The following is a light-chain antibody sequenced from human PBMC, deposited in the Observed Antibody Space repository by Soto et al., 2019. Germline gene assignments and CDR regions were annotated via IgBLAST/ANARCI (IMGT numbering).Light chain of an antibody. CDR1: QSVSGN. CDR3: QQGYSFAFT. CDR2: GAL. Sequence: EIVMTQSPATLSVSPGERATLSCRASQSVSGNLAWYQQKPGQAPRLLIYGALTRATGIPARFSGSGSGTEFTLTISSLQPEDFATYFCQQGYSFAFTFGPGTKV. V-gene: IGKV3-15*01. J-gene: IGKJ3*01.